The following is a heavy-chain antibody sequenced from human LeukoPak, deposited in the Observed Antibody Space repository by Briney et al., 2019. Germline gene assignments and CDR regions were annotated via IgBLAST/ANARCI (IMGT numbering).Heavy chain of an antibody. CDR1: GYSFTSYW. CDR2: IYPGDSDT. CDR3: ASLPKRPPAIGELPYIPY. J-gene: IGHJ4*02. V-gene: IGHV5-51*01. D-gene: IGHD3-10*01. Sequence: GESLKISCKGSGYSFTSYWIGWVRQIPGKGLEWMGIIYPGDSDTRYSPSFQGQVTISADKSISTAYLQWSSLKASDTAMYYCASLPKRPPAIGELPYIPYWGQGTLVTVSS.